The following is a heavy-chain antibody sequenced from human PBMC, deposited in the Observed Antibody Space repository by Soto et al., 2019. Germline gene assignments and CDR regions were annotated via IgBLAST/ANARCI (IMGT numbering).Heavy chain of an antibody. D-gene: IGHD6-13*01. J-gene: IGHJ6*02. CDR3: GRGPSPRAPAGGTPYYYAMDV. V-gene: IGHV1-8*02. CDR2: MNPINGAT. Sequence: GASVQVSCKASGYDFTAYDINWVRQASGQGLEWMGWMNPINGATGSARRFQGRVSMTRNTATATAYLELTSLRSDDSAVYYCGRGPSPRAPAGGTPYYYAMDVWGQGTTVTVSS. CDR1: GYDFTAYD.